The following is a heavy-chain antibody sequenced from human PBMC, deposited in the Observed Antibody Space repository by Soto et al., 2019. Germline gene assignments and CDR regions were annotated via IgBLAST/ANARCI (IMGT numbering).Heavy chain of an antibody. Sequence: EVQLVESGGGLVQPGGSLRLSCSGFTFNTYWMSWVRQAPGKGLEWVANIIEDGSQKNYVGSVRGRFTISRDNAQTSLYLQMNHLTTEDTAVYYCARGSTSFDSWGQGTLVTVSS. V-gene: IGHV3-7*01. CDR2: IIEDGSQK. CDR1: GFTFNTYW. J-gene: IGHJ4*02. CDR3: ARGSTSFDS. D-gene: IGHD2-2*01.